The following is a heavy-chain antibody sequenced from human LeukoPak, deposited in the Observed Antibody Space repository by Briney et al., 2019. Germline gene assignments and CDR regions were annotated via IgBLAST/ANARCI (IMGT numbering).Heavy chain of an antibody. D-gene: IGHD3-10*01. CDR3: ARSYYPHLERGPGPDGLDF. Sequence: ASVKVSCKASGYTFTGYYMHWVRQAPGQGLEWMGWINPNSGGTNYAQKFQGRVTMTRDTSISTAYMELSRLRSDDTAVYYCARSYYPHLERGPGPDGLDFWGQGTTVTVSS. CDR2: INPNSGGT. CDR1: GYTFTGYY. V-gene: IGHV1-2*02. J-gene: IGHJ6*02.